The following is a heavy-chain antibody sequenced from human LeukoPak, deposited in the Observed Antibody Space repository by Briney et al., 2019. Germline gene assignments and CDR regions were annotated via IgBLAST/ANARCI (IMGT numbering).Heavy chain of an antibody. CDR3: ARVPAAIGVRWYDP. Sequence: ASVKVSCKASGYTFTGYYMHWVRQAPGQGLEWMGWINPNSGGTNYAQKFQGRVTMTRDTSISTAYMELSRLRSDDTAVYYCARVPAAIGVRWYDPWGQGTLVTVSS. CDR1: GYTFTGYY. J-gene: IGHJ5*02. V-gene: IGHV1-2*02. D-gene: IGHD2-2*01. CDR2: INPNSGGT.